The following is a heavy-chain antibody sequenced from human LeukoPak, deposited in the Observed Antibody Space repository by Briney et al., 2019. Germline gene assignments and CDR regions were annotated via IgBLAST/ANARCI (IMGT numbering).Heavy chain of an antibody. CDR1: GFTFSNYG. J-gene: IGHJ4*02. D-gene: IGHD3-10*01. Sequence: GGSLRLSCTTSGFTFSNYGMHWVRQAPGKGLEWVAFIRYDGNNKFYADSVKGRCTISRDNSKNTLYLQMSSLRGADTAVYYCAKDAESLWFGESLESPGPLTDWGQGSLVTVSS. CDR3: AKDAESLWFGESLESPGPLTD. CDR2: IRYDGNNK. V-gene: IGHV3-30*02.